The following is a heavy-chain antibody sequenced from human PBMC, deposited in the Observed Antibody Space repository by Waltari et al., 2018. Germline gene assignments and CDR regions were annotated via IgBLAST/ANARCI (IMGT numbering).Heavy chain of an antibody. CDR3: ARGRYTAFDY. J-gene: IGHJ4*02. D-gene: IGHD1-20*01. Sequence: QVQLQQSGPRLVKPSQTLSLTCSLSGPSFSNTNFAWTWIRQSPARGLEWLGRAYYRSKWSNDYAVSVKSRIAINPDTSKNEFSLQLNSVTPEDTAVYYCARGRYTAFDYWGQGILVTVSS. CDR1: GPSFSNTNFA. V-gene: IGHV6-1*01. CDR2: AYYRSKWSN.